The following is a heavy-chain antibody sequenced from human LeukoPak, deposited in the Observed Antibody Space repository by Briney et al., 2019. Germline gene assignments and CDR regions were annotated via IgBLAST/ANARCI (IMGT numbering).Heavy chain of an antibody. D-gene: IGHD1-1*01. J-gene: IGHJ4*02. CDR3: ARGYHVHPTFDY. Sequence: GGSLRLSCAASGFTFSSYSMNWVRQAPGKGLEWVSSISSSSSYIYYADSVKGRFTISRDNAKNSLYLQMNSLRAEDTAVYYCARGYHVHPTFDYWGQGTLVTVSS. V-gene: IGHV3-21*01. CDR2: ISSSSSYI. CDR1: GFTFSSYS.